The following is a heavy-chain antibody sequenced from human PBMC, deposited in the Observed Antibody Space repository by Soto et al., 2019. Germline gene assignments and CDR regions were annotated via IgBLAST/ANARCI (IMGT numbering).Heavy chain of an antibody. Sequence: PGGSLRPSCAAAGCTFSSYGMHWVRQAPGKGLEWVEVIWYDGSNKYYADSVKGRFTISRDNSKNTLYLQMNSLRAEDTAVYCCAKDQVVITTLYYFDYWGQGTLVTVSS. D-gene: IGHD3-22*01. CDR1: GCTFSSYG. V-gene: IGHV3-30*02. CDR3: AKDQVVITTLYYFDY. CDR2: IWYDGSNK. J-gene: IGHJ4*02.